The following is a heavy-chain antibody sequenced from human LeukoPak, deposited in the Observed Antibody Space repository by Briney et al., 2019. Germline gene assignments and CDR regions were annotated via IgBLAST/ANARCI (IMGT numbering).Heavy chain of an antibody. D-gene: IGHD1-26*01. Sequence: GESLKISCKGSGYSLTSYWIGWVRQMPGKGLEWMGIIYPGDSDTRYSPSFQGQVTISANKSISTAYLQWSSLKASDTAMYYCARGNSGSYENFDYWGQGTLVTVSS. CDR1: GYSLTSYW. CDR2: IYPGDSDT. CDR3: ARGNSGSYENFDY. V-gene: IGHV5-51*01. J-gene: IGHJ4*02.